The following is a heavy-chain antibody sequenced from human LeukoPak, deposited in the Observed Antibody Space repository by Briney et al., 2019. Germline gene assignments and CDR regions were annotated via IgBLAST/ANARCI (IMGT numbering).Heavy chain of an antibody. V-gene: IGHV1-18*01. J-gene: IGHJ4*02. CDR1: GYTFATYG. CDR2: ISGYNGNT. CDR3: ARDGGSNDY. Sequence: ASVKVSCKSSGYTFATYGISWVRQAPGQGLEWMGWISGYNGNTHFAQKFHGRLTMTTDTSTTTTYMELRSLRSDDTAVYYCARDGGSNDYWGQGTLVTVSS.